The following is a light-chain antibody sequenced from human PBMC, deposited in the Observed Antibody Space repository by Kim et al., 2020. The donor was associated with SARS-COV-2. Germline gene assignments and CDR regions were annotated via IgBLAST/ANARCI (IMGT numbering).Light chain of an antibody. J-gene: IGLJ1*01. CDR3: QAWDSSTVV. CDR2: QDD. Sequence: ASPGQTASITCSADELGDKYTCWYQQGPGQSPVMVIYQDDKLSSAMPERCSGSNSANAVTLTISGTQAMDEADYYCQAWDSSTVVFGTGTKVTVL. V-gene: IGLV3-1*01. CDR1: ELGDKY.